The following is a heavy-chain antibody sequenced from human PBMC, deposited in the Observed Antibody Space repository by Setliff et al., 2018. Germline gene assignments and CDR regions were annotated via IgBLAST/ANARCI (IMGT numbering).Heavy chain of an antibody. CDR3: ARLGRLRYNWNYGRS. CDR1: GYTFTSYG. D-gene: IGHD1-7*01. CDR2: ISPYSGNT. V-gene: IGHV1-8*01. Sequence: ASVKVSCKASGYTFTSYGINWVRQATGQGLEWMGWISPYSGNTEYAQKFQGRVTMTRDTSISTVYMELNSLTSEDTAMYYCARLGRLRYNWNYGRSWGQGTLVTVSS. J-gene: IGHJ4*02.